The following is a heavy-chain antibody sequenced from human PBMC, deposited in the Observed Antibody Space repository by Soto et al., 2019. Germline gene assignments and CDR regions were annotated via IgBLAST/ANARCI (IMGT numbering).Heavy chain of an antibody. CDR2: IYYSGST. J-gene: IGHJ5*02. D-gene: IGHD1-7*01. Sequence: QLQLQESGPGLVKPSETLSLTCTVSGGSISSSSYYWGWIRQPPGKGLEWIGSIYYSGSTYYNPSLKSRVTISVDTSKNQFSLKLSSVTAADTAVYYCARRLRNYSRLGWFDPWGQGTLVTVSS. CDR1: GGSISSSSYY. V-gene: IGHV4-39*01. CDR3: ARRLRNYSRLGWFDP.